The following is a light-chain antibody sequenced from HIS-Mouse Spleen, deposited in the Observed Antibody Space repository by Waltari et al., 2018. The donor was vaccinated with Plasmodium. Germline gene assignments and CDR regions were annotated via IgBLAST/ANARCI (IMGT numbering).Light chain of an antibody. Sequence: SSELTQDPAVSVALGPTVRITCQGDSLRSYYASWYQQKPGQAPVLVIYGKNTPPSGIPDRFSGSSSGNTASLTITGAQAEDEADYYCNSRDSSGNHLVFGGGTKLTVL. V-gene: IGLV3-19*01. CDR2: GKN. CDR3: NSRDSSGNHLV. CDR1: SLRSYY. J-gene: IGLJ2*01.